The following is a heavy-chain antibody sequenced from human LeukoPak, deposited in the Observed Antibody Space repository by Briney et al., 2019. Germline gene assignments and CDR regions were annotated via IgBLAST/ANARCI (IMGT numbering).Heavy chain of an antibody. CDR2: VNTTSSSI. J-gene: IGHJ4*02. D-gene: IGHD3-22*01. Sequence: GGSLRLSCAVSGLIFSDYSFNWVRQAPGKGLEWVSFVNTTSSSIYYADAVRGRFTISRDNAKSSVFLQMNSLRAEDTAVYYCVRLRRNSDRSGYYYYYDYWGQGILVTVSS. CDR3: VRLRRNSDRSGYYYYYDY. V-gene: IGHV3-21*01. CDR1: GLIFSDYS.